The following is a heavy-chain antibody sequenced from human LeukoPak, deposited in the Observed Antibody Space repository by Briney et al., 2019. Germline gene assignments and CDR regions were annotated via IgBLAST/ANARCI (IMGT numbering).Heavy chain of an antibody. V-gene: IGHV4-30-2*01. Sequence: SKTLSLTCAVSGGSISSGGYSWSWIRQPPGKGLEWIGYIYHSGSTYYNPSLKSRVTISVDRSKNQFSLKLSSVTAADTAVYYCARTAVADSSIYDYWGQGTLVTVSS. J-gene: IGHJ4*02. CDR2: IYHSGST. CDR3: ARTAVADSSIYDY. D-gene: IGHD6-19*01. CDR1: GGSISSGGYS.